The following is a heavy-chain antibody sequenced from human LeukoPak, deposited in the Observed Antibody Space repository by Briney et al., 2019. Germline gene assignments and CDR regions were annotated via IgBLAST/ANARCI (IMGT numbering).Heavy chain of an antibody. D-gene: IGHD3-22*01. V-gene: IGHV3-23*01. CDR1: GFTFSSYA. J-gene: IGHJ3*02. CDR3: ARTEYYYDSSGYLIDAFDI. Sequence: GGSLRLSCAASGFTFSSYAMSWVRQAPGKGLEWVSAISGSGGSTYYADSVKGRFTISRDNFKNTLYLQMNSLRAEDTAVYYCARTEYYYDSSGYLIDAFDIWGQGTMVTVSS. CDR2: ISGSGGST.